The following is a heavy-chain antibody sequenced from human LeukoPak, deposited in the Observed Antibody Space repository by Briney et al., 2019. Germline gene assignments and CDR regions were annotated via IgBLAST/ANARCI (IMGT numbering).Heavy chain of an antibody. V-gene: IGHV4-4*07. CDR1: GGAISSEY. J-gene: IGHJ4*02. CDR3: ARMTPWGGSDY. D-gene: IGHD7-27*01. CDR2: MYNRGST. Sequence: SETLSLTWTVGGGAISSEYGSWSRQPDGKGVEGIGRMYNRGSTNYNASLTSGGTMSVDTSKNQCSLKLSSVTAADTAVYYCARMTPWGGSDYWGQGTLVTVSS.